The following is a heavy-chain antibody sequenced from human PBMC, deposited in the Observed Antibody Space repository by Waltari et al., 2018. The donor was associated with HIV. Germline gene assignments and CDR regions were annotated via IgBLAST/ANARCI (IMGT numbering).Heavy chain of an antibody. CDR1: GGSISSGSYY. CDR2: IYTSGST. CDR3: ARSEIGIAAAGTPGY. D-gene: IGHD6-13*01. J-gene: IGHJ4*02. V-gene: IGHV4-61*02. Sequence: QVQLQESGPGLVKPSQTLSLTCTVSGGSISSGSYYWRWIRQPAGKGLEWIGRIYTSGSTNYNPSLKSRVTISVDTSKNQFSLKLSSVTAADTAVYYCARSEIGIAAAGTPGYWGQGTLVTVSS.